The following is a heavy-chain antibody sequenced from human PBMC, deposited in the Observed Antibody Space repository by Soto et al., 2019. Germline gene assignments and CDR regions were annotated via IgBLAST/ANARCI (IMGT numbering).Heavy chain of an antibody. CDR1: GGSISSGGYY. D-gene: IGHD6-13*01. V-gene: IGHV4-31*03. CDR2: IYYSGST. J-gene: IGHJ4*02. CDR3: ARDSAAAAAAVDY. Sequence: SETLSLTCTVSGGSISSGGYYWSWIRQHPGKGLEWIGYIYYSGSTYYNPSLKSRVTISVDTSKDQFSLKLSSVTAADTAVYYCARDSAAAAAAVDYWGQGTLVTVSS.